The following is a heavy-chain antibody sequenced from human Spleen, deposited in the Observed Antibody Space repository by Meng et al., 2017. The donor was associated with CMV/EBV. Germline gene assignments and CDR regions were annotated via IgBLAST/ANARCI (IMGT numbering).Heavy chain of an antibody. V-gene: IGHV3-48*03. CDR1: GFTFSSYE. J-gene: IGHJ5*02. Sequence: LKISCAASGFTFSSYEMNWVRQAPGKGLEWISYISGASSTIYYADSVRGRFTISRDNAKNSLYLQMNSLRVEDTAIYYCARDHEVSNNGWFGPWGRGTLVTVSS. CDR2: ISGASSTI. D-gene: IGHD1-14*01. CDR3: ARDHEVSNNGWFGP.